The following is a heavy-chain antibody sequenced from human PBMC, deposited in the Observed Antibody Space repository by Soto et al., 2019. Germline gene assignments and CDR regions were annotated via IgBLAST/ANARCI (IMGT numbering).Heavy chain of an antibody. CDR3: AREAGSGSWNDGLMDV. V-gene: IGHV3-21*01. J-gene: IGHJ6*02. Sequence: VQLLESGGGLVKPGGSLRLSCAASGFSFSNFTINWVRQAPGKGLEWVSSIDTGSGFMFYADSVTGRFTISRDNAKESGCLRMNSLGAEDTAFYFCAREAGSGSWNDGLMDVWGQGTTVIVSS. CDR1: GFSFSNFT. CDR2: IDTGSGFM. D-gene: IGHD1-1*01.